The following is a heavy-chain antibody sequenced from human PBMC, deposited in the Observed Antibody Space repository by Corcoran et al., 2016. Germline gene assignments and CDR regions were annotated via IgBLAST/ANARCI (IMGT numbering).Heavy chain of an antibody. D-gene: IGHD6-6*01. J-gene: IGHJ6*02. CDR3: TTRIASRPILYYYYGMAV. CDR1: GFTFSNAW. V-gene: IGHV3-15*07. CDR2: IKSKTDGGTT. Sequence: EVQLVESGGGLVKPGGSLRLSCAASGFTFSNAWRNWVRQAPGKGLEWVGRIKSKTDGGTTDYAAPVKGRFTISREDSKNTLDLQMKSLKTADNAVYYCTTRIASRPILYYYYGMAVWGQGTTVTGSS.